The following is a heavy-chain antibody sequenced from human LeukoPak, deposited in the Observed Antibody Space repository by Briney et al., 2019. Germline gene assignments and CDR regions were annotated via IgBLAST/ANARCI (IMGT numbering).Heavy chain of an antibody. J-gene: IGHJ4*02. D-gene: IGHD3-22*01. CDR2: IYHSGST. CDR3: ARRPDSSGYQYYFDY. V-gene: IGHV4-38-2*01. CDR1: GYSISSGYY. Sequence: PSETLSLTCAVSGYSISSGYYWGWIRQPPGKGLEWIGSIYHSGSTYYNPSLKSRVTISVDTSKNQFSLKLSSVTAADTAMYYCARRPDSSGYQYYFDYWGQGTLVTVSS.